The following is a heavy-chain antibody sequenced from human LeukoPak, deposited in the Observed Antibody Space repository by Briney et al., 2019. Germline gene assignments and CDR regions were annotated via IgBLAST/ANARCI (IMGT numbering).Heavy chain of an antibody. Sequence: ASVKVSCKASGYTFTGYYMHWVRQAPGQGLEWMGWINPNSGGTNYAQKFQGRVTMTRDTSISTAYMELSRLRSDDTAVCYCARGAVRALHWFDPWGQGTLVTVSS. CDR2: INPNSGGT. D-gene: IGHD3-10*01. V-gene: IGHV1-2*02. CDR1: GYTFTGYY. CDR3: ARGAVRALHWFDP. J-gene: IGHJ5*02.